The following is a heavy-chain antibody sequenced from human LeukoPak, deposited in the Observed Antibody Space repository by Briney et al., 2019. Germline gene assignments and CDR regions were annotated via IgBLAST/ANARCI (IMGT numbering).Heavy chain of an antibody. D-gene: IGHD3-10*01. V-gene: IGHV4-39*07. CDR3: AGVDMVRGFTLGTFDI. CDR1: GGSISSSSYY. Sequence: SETLSLTCTVSGGSISSSSYYWGWIRQPPGKGLEWIGSIYYSGSTYYNPSLKSRVTISVDTSKNQFSLKLSSVTAADTAVYYCAGVDMVRGFTLGTFDIWGQGTMVTVSS. J-gene: IGHJ3*02. CDR2: IYYSGST.